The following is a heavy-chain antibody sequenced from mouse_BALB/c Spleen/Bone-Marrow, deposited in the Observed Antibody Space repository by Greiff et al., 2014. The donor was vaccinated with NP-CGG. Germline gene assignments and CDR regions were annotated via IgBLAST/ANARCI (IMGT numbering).Heavy chain of an antibody. CDR1: GYAFTNYL. J-gene: IGHJ2*01. V-gene: IGHV1-54*01. CDR2: INPGSGGT. D-gene: IGHD1-1*01. Sequence: QVQLQQPGAELVRPGTSVKVSCKASGYAFTNYLIEWVKQRPGQGLEWIGVINPGSGGTNYNEKFKGKATLTADKSSSTAYMQLSSLTSDDSAVYFCARGITTGYFDYWGQGTPLTVSS. CDR3: ARGITTGYFDY.